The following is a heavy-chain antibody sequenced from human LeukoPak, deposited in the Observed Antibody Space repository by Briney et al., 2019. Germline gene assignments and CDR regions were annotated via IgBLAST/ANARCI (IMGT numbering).Heavy chain of an antibody. J-gene: IGHJ3*02. V-gene: IGHV4-30-2*01. CDR2: IYHSGST. CDR1: GGSISSGGYS. CDR3: ARVLGPDAFDM. Sequence: SETLSLTCAVSGGSISSGGYSWSWIWQPPGKGLEWIGYIYHSGSTYYNPSLKSRVTISVDRSKNQFSLKLSSVTAADTAVYYCARVLGPDAFDMWGQGTMVTVSS.